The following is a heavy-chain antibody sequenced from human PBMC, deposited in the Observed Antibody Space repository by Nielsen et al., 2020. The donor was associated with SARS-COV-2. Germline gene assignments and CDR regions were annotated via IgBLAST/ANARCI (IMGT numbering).Heavy chain of an antibody. CDR2: IYTDGDT. V-gene: IGHV3-66*01. CDR3: ARDSNWKFDY. D-gene: IGHD1-20*01. Sequence: GVLKISCAASGLTVSRNYMTWVRQAPGKGLEWVSVIYTDGDTYYADSVKGRFTISRDNSKNTLYLQMNTLRAEDTAVYYCARDSNWKFDYWGQGTLVTVSS. CDR1: GLTVSRNY. J-gene: IGHJ4*02.